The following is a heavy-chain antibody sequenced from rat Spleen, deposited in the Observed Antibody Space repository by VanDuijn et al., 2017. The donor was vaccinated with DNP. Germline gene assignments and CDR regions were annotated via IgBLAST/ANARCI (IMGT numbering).Heavy chain of an antibody. CDR2: MWFDGGS. J-gene: IGHJ2*01. V-gene: IGHV2-63*01. D-gene: IGHD1-1*01. CDR1: GFSLLSYS. CDR3: SSDRCYSGVVEY. Sequence: QVQLKESGPGLVQPSETLSLTCTVSGFSLLSYSISWIRQPSGKGPEWMGRMWFDGGSVSNSALKSRLTISSDTAKNQVFLKMNSLQTDDSGIYYCSSDRCYSGVVEYRGQGVMVTVSS.